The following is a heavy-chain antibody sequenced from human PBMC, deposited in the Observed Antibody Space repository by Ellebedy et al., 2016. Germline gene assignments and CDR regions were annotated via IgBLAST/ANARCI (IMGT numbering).Heavy chain of an antibody. V-gene: IGHV3-21*01. CDR3: ARVPYDSGSYRVDY. Sequence: GESLKISCVVSGFIFNDYSMNWVRQAPGKGLEWVSSISSSSRYIYYADSVKGRFTISRDNAWNALYLQMNSLRAEDTAVYYCARVPYDSGSYRVDYWGQGALVTVSS. CDR2: ISSSSRYI. J-gene: IGHJ4*02. CDR1: GFIFNDYS. D-gene: IGHD3-10*01.